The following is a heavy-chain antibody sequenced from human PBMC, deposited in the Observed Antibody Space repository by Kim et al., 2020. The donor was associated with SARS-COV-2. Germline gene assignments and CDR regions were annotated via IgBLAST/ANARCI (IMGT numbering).Heavy chain of an antibody. J-gene: IGHJ6*02. Sequence: KGRFTISRDNSKNTLYLQMNSLRAEDTAVYYCARGYLIVGADLMEDGMDVWGQGTTVTVSS. D-gene: IGHD1-26*01. CDR3: ARGYLIVGADLMEDGMDV. V-gene: IGHV3-53*01.